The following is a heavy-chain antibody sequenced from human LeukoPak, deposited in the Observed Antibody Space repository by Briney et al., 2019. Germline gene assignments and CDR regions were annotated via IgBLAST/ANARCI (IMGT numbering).Heavy chain of an antibody. V-gene: IGHV5-51*01. CDR3: ARCTHLVGATS. D-gene: IGHD1-26*01. J-gene: IGHJ4*02. CDR2: IHPGESST. CDR1: GYSFITYW. Sequence: GESLKISCKDSGYSFITYWIGWVRQMPGKGLEWMAIIHPGESSTLYSPSFQGQVTISADKSISTAYLQWSSLKASDTAMYYCARCTHLVGATSWGQGTLVTVSS.